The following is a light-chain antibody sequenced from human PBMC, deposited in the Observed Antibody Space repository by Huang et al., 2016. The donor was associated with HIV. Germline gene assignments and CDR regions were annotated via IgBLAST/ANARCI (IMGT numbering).Light chain of an antibody. J-gene: IGKJ4*01. CDR1: QSVSSY. CDR2: DAT. Sequence: IVLTQSPATVSLSPGERATLSCKASQSVSSYLAWYQQISGQAPRLLIYDATSRAPGIPARFSGSGSGTDFTLTISNLGPEDFAIYFCQQRYDWPLTFGGGTKVEI. CDR3: QQRYDWPLT. V-gene: IGKV3-11*01.